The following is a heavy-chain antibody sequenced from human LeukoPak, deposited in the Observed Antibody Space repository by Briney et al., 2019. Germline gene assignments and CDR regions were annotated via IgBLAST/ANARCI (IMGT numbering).Heavy chain of an antibody. CDR1: GFTFSSYG. CDR2: ISYDGSNQ. CDR3: AKARYCTSTSCYRLTYYYYYGMDV. D-gene: IGHD2-2*01. J-gene: IGHJ6*02. Sequence: PGGSLRLSCAASGFTFSSYGMHWVRQAPGKGLEWVAVISYDGSNQYYAGSVKGRFTSSRDNSKNTLYLQMDSLRAEDTAVYYCAKARYCTSTSCYRLTYYYYYGMDVWGQGTTVAVSS. V-gene: IGHV3-30*18.